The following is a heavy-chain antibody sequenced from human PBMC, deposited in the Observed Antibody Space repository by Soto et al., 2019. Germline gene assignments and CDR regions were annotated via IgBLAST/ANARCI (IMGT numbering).Heavy chain of an antibody. D-gene: IGHD2-2*01. CDR1: GYTLTNYG. Sequence: QVQLVQSGGEVKNPGASVKVSCKAFGYTLTNYGISWVRQAPGQGLEWMGWISAYNGHANYAQKFQGRVRLTTDRPPNTDYMELRSLGSDDTAEYYCAREGYCSSSMCYGGYYYMDVWGKGTTVTVS. J-gene: IGHJ6*03. CDR3: AREGYCSSSMCYGGYYYMDV. CDR2: ISAYNGHA. V-gene: IGHV1-18*01.